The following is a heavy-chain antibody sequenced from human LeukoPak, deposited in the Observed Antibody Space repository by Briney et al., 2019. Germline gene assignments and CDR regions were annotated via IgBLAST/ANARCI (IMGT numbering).Heavy chain of an antibody. Sequence: PSETLSLTCAVYGGSFSGYYWSWIRQPPGKGLEWIGYIYYSGSTNYNPSLKSRVTISVDTSKNQFSLKLSSVTAADTAVYYCARLSGSSEVDYWGQGTLVTVSS. D-gene: IGHD3-10*01. CDR1: GGSFSGYY. V-gene: IGHV4-59*08. J-gene: IGHJ4*02. CDR3: ARLSGSSEVDY. CDR2: IYYSGST.